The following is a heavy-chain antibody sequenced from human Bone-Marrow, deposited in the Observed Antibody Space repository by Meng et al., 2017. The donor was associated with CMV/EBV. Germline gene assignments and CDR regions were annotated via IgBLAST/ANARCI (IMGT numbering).Heavy chain of an antibody. J-gene: IGHJ6*02. D-gene: IGHD6-13*01. CDR1: GFTFSSYS. Sequence: GESLKISCAASGFTFSSYSMNWVRQAPGKGLEWVSYISSSSSTIYYADSVKGRFSISRDNSKNTLYLQMNSLRAEGTAVYYCAKANSLAAAGAVDYFYGMDVWGQGTTVTVSS. V-gene: IGHV3-48*01. CDR2: ISSSSSTI. CDR3: AKANSLAAAGAVDYFYGMDV.